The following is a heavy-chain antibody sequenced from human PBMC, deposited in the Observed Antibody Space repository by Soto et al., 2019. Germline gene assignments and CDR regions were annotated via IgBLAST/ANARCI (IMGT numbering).Heavy chain of an antibody. CDR2: IKSKTDGGTT. J-gene: IGHJ4*02. Sequence: EVQLVESGGGLVKPGGSLRLSCAASGFTFSNAWMNWVRQAPGKGLEWVGRIKSKTDGGTTDYAAPVKGRFTISRDDSKNTLYLQMNSLKTEDTAVYYCTTVHYDFWSGRDFDYWGQGTLVTVSS. V-gene: IGHV3-15*07. CDR1: GFTFSNAW. CDR3: TTVHYDFWSGRDFDY. D-gene: IGHD3-3*01.